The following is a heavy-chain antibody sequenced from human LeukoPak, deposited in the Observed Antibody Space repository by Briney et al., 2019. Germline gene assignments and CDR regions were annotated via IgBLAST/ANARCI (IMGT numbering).Heavy chain of an antibody. V-gene: IGHV1-2*02. CDR2: INPKSGGT. D-gene: IGHD1-26*01. CDR3: ARDPIVGATISGYYGMDV. Sequence: ASVKVSCKASGYTFSGYYIHWVRHAPGQGLEWMGWINPKSGGTSYAQKFQDRVTMTRDASISTAHMELSRLRSDDTAVYYCARDPIVGATISGYYGMDVWGQGTTVTVSS. J-gene: IGHJ6*02. CDR1: GYTFSGYY.